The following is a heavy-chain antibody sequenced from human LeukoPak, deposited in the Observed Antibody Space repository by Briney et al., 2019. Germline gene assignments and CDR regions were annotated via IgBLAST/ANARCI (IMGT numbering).Heavy chain of an antibody. V-gene: IGHV4-39*01. D-gene: IGHD3-3*01. J-gene: IGHJ4*02. CDR2: IYYSGNI. Sequence: PSETLPLTCTVSGGSISSSSYYWGWIRQPPGKGLEWIGSIYYSGNIYYNPSLKSRVTIFVDTSKNQFSLKLSSVTAADTAVYYCQSRYLEWLLDYWGQGTLVTVSS. CDR3: QSRYLEWLLDY. CDR1: GGSISSSSYY.